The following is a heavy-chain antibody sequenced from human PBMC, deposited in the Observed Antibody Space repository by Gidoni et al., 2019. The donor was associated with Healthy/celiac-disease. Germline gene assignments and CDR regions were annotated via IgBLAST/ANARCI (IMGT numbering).Heavy chain of an antibody. D-gene: IGHD2-21*01. CDR2: IIPIFGTA. CDR1: GTFSSYA. Sequence: GTFSSYAISWVRQAPGQGLEWMGGIIPIFGTANYAQKFQGRVTITADESTSTAYMELSSLRSEDTAVYYCARARVAYCGGDCYSGLFDYWGQGTLVTVSS. J-gene: IGHJ4*02. CDR3: ARARVAYCGGDCYSGLFDY. V-gene: IGHV1-69*01.